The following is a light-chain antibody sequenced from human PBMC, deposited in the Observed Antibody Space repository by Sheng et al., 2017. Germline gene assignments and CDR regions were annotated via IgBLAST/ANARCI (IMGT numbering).Light chain of an antibody. J-gene: IGKJ1*01. V-gene: IGKV1-NL1*01. CDR3: QQYYSPPWT. CDR1: QAIDNS. Sequence: DIQMTQSPSSLSASVGDRVTLTCRASQAIDNSLAWYQQKSGKAPKLLLYSASRLESGVPSRFSGSRSGTDYTVIISSLQPDDFATYYCQQYYSPPWTFGQGTKVE. CDR2: SAS.